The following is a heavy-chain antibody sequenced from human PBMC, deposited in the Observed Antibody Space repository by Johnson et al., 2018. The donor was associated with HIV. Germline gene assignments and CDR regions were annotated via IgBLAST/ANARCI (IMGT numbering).Heavy chain of an antibody. CDR1: GFTVTSNY. CDR3: ATRATRRAFDI. V-gene: IGHV3-66*01. CDR2: IYSGGST. J-gene: IGHJ3*02. Sequence: VQLVESGGGLVQPGGSLRLSCAASGFTVTSNYMSCVRQAPGKGLEWVSVIYSGGSTYYADSVKGRFTISRDNSENTLYLQMNSLRAEDTAVYYCATRATRRAFDIWGQGTMVTVSS.